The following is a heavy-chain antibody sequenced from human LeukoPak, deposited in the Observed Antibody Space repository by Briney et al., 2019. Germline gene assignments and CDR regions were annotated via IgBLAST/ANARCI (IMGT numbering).Heavy chain of an antibody. D-gene: IGHD6-6*01. J-gene: IGHJ4*02. CDR1: GYSISSGYY. CDR2: IYHSGST. CDR3: ARTLGQLAWSTRDY. V-gene: IGHV4-38-2*01. Sequence: SETLSLTCAVSGYSISSGYYWGWIRQPPGKGLEWIGSIYHSGSTYYNPSLKSRVTISVDTSKNQFSLKLGSVTAADTAVYYCARTLGQLAWSTRDYWGQGTLVTVSS.